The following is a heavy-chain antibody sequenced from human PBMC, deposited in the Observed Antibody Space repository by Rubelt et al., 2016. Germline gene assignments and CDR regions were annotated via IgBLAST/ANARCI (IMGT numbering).Heavy chain of an antibody. CDR2: FHFGWST. Sequence: QLQLQESGPGLVKPSETLSLTCTVSGGSISSSRTYYWGWVRQPPGKGLQWIGNFHFGWSTDYNPHRRGLVIISLDTSKNQFSLKLRSVVAADAAEYYCACYDVELGNDMGVWGQGTTVTVSS. CDR3: ACYDVELGNDMGV. D-gene: IGHD5-12*01. V-gene: IGHV4-39*01. CDR1: GGSISSSRTYY. J-gene: IGHJ6*02.